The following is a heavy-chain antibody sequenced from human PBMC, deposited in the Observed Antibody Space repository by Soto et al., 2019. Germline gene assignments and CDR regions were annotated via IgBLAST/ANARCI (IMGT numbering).Heavy chain of an antibody. V-gene: IGHV1-3*01. D-gene: IGHD2-15*01. CDR2: INAGNGNT. Sequence: RASVKVSCKASGYTFTSYARHWVRQAPGQRLEWMGWINAGNGNTKYSQKFQGRVTITRDTSASTAYMELSSLRSEDTAVYYCARARVVVAATQKSAWFDPWGQGTLVTVSS. CDR1: GYTFTSYA. J-gene: IGHJ5*02. CDR3: ARARVVVAATQKSAWFDP.